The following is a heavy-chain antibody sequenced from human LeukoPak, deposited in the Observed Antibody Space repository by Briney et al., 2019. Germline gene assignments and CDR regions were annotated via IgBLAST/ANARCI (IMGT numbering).Heavy chain of an antibody. Sequence: ASVKVSCKASGYTFTDYYMHWVRQAPGQGLEWMGWINPNIGDTNYAQKFQGRVTMTRDTSISTAYMELSRLRSDDTAVYYCARDEVGIFDYWGQGTLVTVSS. J-gene: IGHJ4*02. V-gene: IGHV1-2*02. CDR1: GYTFTDYY. CDR2: INPNIGDT. CDR3: ARDEVGIFDY. D-gene: IGHD1-26*01.